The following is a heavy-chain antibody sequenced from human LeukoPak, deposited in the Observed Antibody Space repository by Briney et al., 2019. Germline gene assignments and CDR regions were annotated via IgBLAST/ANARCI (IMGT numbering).Heavy chain of an antibody. CDR2: IWYDGSKE. CDR1: GYTFSSYG. D-gene: IGHD2-15*01. CDR3: ARDGGIGIDY. Sequence: PGRSLRLSCAASGYTFSSYGLHWVRQAPGKGLEWVAVIWYDGSKEDYRDSVKGRFTISKDDSKNTLYLQMNRLRAEDSAIYYCARDGGIGIDYWGQGTLVTVSS. J-gene: IGHJ4*02. V-gene: IGHV3-33*01.